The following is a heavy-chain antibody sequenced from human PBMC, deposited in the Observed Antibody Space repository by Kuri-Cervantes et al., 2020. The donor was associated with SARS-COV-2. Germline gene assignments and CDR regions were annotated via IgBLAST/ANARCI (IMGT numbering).Heavy chain of an antibody. D-gene: IGHD1-1*01. CDR2: IYYSGST. Sequence: SETLSLTCTASGGSISSSSYYWGWIRQPPGKGLEWIGSIYYSGSTYYNPSLKSRVTISVDTSKNQFSLKLSSVTAADTAVYYCARRRVHRSPLTYYFDYWGQGTLVTVSS. CDR1: GGSISSSSYY. CDR3: ARRRVHRSPLTYYFDY. J-gene: IGHJ4*02. V-gene: IGHV4-39*01.